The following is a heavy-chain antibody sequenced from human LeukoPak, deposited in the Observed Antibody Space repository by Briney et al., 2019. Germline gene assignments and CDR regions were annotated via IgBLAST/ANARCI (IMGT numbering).Heavy chain of an antibody. CDR2: ISSSGSTI. V-gene: IGHV3-48*03. CDR3: ARYTAVAGTYDAFDI. CDR1: GFTFSSYE. J-gene: IGHJ3*02. Sequence: GGSLRLSCAASGFTFSSYEMNWVRQAPGKGLEWVSYISSSGSTIYYADSVKGRFTISRDNAKNSLYLQMNGLRAEDTAVYYCARYTAVAGTYDAFDIWGQGTMVTVSS. D-gene: IGHD6-19*01.